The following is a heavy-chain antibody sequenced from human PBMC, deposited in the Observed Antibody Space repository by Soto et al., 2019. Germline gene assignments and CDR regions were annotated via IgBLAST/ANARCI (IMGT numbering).Heavy chain of an antibody. CDR1: GDSYSISTLS. J-gene: IGHJ5*02. Sequence: SETLSLTCSMSGDSYSISTLSWGWIRQPPGKALQWIGFIYQSGVTSYNPSLASRVSISLDRSNNQCSLKLKSVTAADTAVYFCAGMPYTSGLRFDPWGPGTLVTVSS. D-gene: IGHD6-19*01. V-gene: IGHV4-30-2*01. CDR2: IYQSGVT. CDR3: AGMPYTSGLRFDP.